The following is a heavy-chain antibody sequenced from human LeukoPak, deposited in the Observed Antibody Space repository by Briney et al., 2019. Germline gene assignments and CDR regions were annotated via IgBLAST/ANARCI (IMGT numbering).Heavy chain of an antibody. CDR1: GYTFTGYY. J-gene: IGHJ5*02. V-gene: IGHV1-2*02. CDR2: INPNSGGT. Sequence: ASVKVSCKASGYTFTGYYMHWVRQAPGQGLEWMGWINPNSGGTNYAQKFQGRVTMTRDTSISTAYMELSRLRSDDTAVYYCARGAVPAATKGNWFDPWGQGTLVTVSS. D-gene: IGHD2-2*01. CDR3: ARGAVPAATKGNWFDP.